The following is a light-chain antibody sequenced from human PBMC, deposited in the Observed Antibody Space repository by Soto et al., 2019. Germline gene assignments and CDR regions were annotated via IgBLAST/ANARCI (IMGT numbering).Light chain of an antibody. CDR2: DAS. J-gene: IGKJ4*01. V-gene: IGKV3-11*01. CDR1: QSVSSY. Sequence: EIVLTQSPATLSLSPGERATLSCRASQSVSSYLAWYQQKPGQAPRLLIYDASNRATGIPARFSGSGSGTAFTLTISSLEPEDFAVYYCHQRSNCPPRLTFGGGTKVEIK. CDR3: HQRSNCPPRLT.